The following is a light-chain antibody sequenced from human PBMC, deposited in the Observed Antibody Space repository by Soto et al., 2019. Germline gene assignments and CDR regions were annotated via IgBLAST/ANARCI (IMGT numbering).Light chain of an antibody. V-gene: IGLV2-14*01. CDR2: DVS. Sequence: QSALTQPASVSGSPGQSITISCTGTSIDVGGYNYVSWYQQHPGKAPKLMIYDVSNRPSGVSNRFSGSKSGNTASLTISGLQAEDEADYYCSSYTSSSTPKVFGGGTKLTVL. CDR1: SIDVGGYNY. J-gene: IGLJ2*01. CDR3: SSYTSSSTPKV.